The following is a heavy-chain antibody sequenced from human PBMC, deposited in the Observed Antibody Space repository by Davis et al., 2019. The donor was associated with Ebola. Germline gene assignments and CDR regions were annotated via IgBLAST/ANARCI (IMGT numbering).Heavy chain of an antibody. D-gene: IGHD6-6*01. CDR2: IYHSGST. CDR1: GGSFSGYY. Sequence: GSLRLSCAVYGGSFSGYYWSWIRQPPGKGLEWIGEIYHSGSTNYNPSLKSRVTISVDKSKNQFSLKLSSVTAADTAVYYCARVQGSSVYYYYYGMDVWGQGTTVTVSS. J-gene: IGHJ6*02. CDR3: ARVQGSSVYYYYYGMDV. V-gene: IGHV4-34*01.